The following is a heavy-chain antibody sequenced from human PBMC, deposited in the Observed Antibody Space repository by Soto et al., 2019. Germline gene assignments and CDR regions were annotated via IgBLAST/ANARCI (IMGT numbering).Heavy chain of an antibody. CDR1: GFTFDDYA. J-gene: IGHJ4*02. CDR2: LTWHGEGL. V-gene: IGHV3-9*01. Sequence: EVQLAESGGDLVQPGRSLRLSCVASGFTFDDYAMHWVRQTPGKGLEWVSGLTWHGEGLCYADSVKGRFTISRDNAKNYMSLELNNLRTEDTALDYCVKDSGSSGYLTNLDYWGQVALVTVSS. CDR3: VKDSGSSGYLTNLDY. D-gene: IGHD3-22*01.